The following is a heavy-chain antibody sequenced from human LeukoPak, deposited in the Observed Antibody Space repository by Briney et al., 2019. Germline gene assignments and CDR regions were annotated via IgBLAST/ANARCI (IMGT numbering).Heavy chain of an antibody. D-gene: IGHD3-10*01. Sequence: GGSLRLSCSASGFTFSDYYMSWFRQPPGKGPELLSYISQSGGDQTYADSVKGRFTISRDNAKNSVFLEMQSLTAEDTAVYYCARDLSYYYGSGSYFDYWGQGTLVTVSS. CDR2: ISQSGGDQ. J-gene: IGHJ4*02. V-gene: IGHV3-11*04. CDR1: GFTFSDYY. CDR3: ARDLSYYYGSGSYFDY.